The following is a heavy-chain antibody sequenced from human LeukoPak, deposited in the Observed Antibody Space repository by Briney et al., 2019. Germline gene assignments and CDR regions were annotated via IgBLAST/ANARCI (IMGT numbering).Heavy chain of an antibody. CDR2: IYHSGTT. CDR3: ASRSADWYTGSYFDY. J-gene: IGHJ4*02. Sequence: SETLSLTCAVSGYSISSGYYWGWIRQPPGKGREGFGSIYHSGTTYYNPSLKSRVTISVDTSKSQFSLKLSSVTAADTAVYYCASRSADWYTGSYFDYWGQGTLVTVSS. V-gene: IGHV4-38-2*01. CDR1: GYSISSGYY. D-gene: IGHD1-26*01.